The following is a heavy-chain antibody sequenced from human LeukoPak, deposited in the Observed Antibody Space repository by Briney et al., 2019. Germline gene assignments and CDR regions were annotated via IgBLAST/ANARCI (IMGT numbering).Heavy chain of an antibody. CDR1: GFTFSDYW. Sequence: GGSLRLSCGASGFTFSDYWMHCVRQAPGKGLVWVSIINTDTRGTYYADSVKGRFTISRDNAKNTLYLQMNSLRAEDTAVYYCARAGAYHFDNWGQGTLVTVSS. CDR2: INTDTRGT. D-gene: IGHD3-16*01. CDR3: ARAGAYHFDN. J-gene: IGHJ4*02. V-gene: IGHV3-74*01.